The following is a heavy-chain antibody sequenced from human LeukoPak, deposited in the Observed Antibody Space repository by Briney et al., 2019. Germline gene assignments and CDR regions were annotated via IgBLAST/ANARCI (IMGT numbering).Heavy chain of an antibody. Sequence: GGSLRLSCAASGFTFSSYSMNWVRQAPGKGLEWVSSISSSSSYIYYADSVKGRFTISRDNAKNSLYLQMNSLRAEDTAVYYCARLGLPIAAAGSFDYWGQGTLVTVSS. CDR3: ARLGLPIAAAGSFDY. CDR1: GFTFSSYS. V-gene: IGHV3-21*01. D-gene: IGHD6-13*01. CDR2: ISSSSSYI. J-gene: IGHJ4*02.